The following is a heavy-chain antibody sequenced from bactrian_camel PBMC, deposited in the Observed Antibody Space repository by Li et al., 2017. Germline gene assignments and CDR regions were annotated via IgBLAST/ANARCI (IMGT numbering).Heavy chain of an antibody. CDR2: IFASGQTT. D-gene: IGHD1*01. Sequence: VQLVESGGDLVQPGGSLRLSCVASGFTFSRDVMAWVRQAPGKGLEWVSTIFASGQTTWYADSVKGRFTISRDNDKNTVALQLNSVKSEDTAMYYCTRRDLIPVDWGQGTQVTVS. CDR3: TRRDLIPVD. CDR1: GFTFSRDV. V-gene: IGHV3S40*01. J-gene: IGHJ4*01.